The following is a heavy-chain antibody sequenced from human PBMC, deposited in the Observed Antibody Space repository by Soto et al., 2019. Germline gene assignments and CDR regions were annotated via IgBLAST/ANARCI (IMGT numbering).Heavy chain of an antibody. Sequence: SETLSLTCAVSGYSISSGYYWGWIRQPPGKGLEWIGEINHSGSTNYNPSLKSRVTISVDTSKSQFSLKLSSVTAADTAVYYCARGLGSSGYYYYYYGMDVWGQGTTVTVSS. V-gene: IGHV4-38-2*01. CDR3: ARGLGSSGYYYYYYGMDV. CDR1: GYSISSGYY. D-gene: IGHD3-22*01. CDR2: INHSGST. J-gene: IGHJ6*02.